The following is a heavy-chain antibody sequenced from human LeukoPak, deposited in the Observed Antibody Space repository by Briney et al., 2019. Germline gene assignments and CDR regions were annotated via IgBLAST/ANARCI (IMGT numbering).Heavy chain of an antibody. CDR1: GGSISSGDYY. CDR3: ARGSWSSSIDY. J-gene: IGHJ4*02. D-gene: IGHD6-6*01. Sequence: TLSLTCTVSGGSISSGDYYWIWLRQPPGKGPEWIGYIYYRGSTYYNPSLKSRVTISGDTSKTQFSLKVNSVTAADTAVYYCARGSWSSSIDYWGQGTLVTVSS. CDR2: IYYRGST. V-gene: IGHV4-30-4*01.